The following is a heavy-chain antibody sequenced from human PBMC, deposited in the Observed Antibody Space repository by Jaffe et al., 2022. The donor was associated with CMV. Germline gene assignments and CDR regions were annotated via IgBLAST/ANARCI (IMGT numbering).Heavy chain of an antibody. J-gene: IGHJ6*03. CDR3: ARYGDDSSGYNYYYYYMDV. CDR2: IYYSGST. CDR1: GGSISSYY. Sequence: QVQLQESGPGLVKPSETLSLTCTVSGGSISSYYWSWIRQPPGKGLEWIGYIYYSGSTNYNPSLKSRVTISVDTSKNQFSLKLSSVTAADTAVYYCARYGDDSSGYNYYYYYMDVWGKGTTVTVSS. V-gene: IGHV4-59*08. D-gene: IGHD3-22*01.